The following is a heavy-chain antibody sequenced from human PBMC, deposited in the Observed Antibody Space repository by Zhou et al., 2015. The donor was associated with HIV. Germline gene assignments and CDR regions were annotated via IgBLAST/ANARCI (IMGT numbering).Heavy chain of an antibody. CDR1: GYTFTSYY. J-gene: IGHJ4*02. D-gene: IGHD2-2*01. CDR2: INPSGGST. Sequence: QVQLVQSGAEVKKPGASVKVSCKASGYTFTSYYMHWVRQAPGQGLEWMGIINPSGGSTSYAQKFQGRVTMTRDTSTSTVYMELSSLKSDDSAVYYCARGMDQDVEVLPADYCFDYWGQGTRITVSS. CDR3: ARGMDQDVEVLPADYCFDY. V-gene: IGHV1-46*01.